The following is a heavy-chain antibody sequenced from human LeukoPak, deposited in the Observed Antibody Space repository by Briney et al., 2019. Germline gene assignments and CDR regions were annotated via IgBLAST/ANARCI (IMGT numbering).Heavy chain of an antibody. CDR1: GYSISSGYY. CDR2: IYHSGST. CDR3: ARDFSSSSTVYYYYYMDV. Sequence: SETLSLTCTVSGYSISSGYYWGWIRQPPGKGLEWIGSIYHSGSTYYNPSLKSRVTISVDTSKNQFSLKLSSVTAADTAIYYCARDFSSSSTVYYYYYMDVWGKGTTITVSS. V-gene: IGHV4-38-2*02. J-gene: IGHJ6*03. D-gene: IGHD6-6*01.